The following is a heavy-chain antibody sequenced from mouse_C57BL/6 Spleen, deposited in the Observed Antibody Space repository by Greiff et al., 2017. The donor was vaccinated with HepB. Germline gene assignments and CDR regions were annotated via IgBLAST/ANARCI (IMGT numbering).Heavy chain of an antibody. D-gene: IGHD1-1*01. CDR1: GFTFSDYG. CDR3: ARGDYYGSCFDY. Sequence: EVKVVESGGGLVKPGGSLKLSCAASGFTFSDYGMHWVRQAPEKGLEWVAYISSGSSTIYYADTVKGRFTISRDNAKNTLFLQMTSLRSEDTAMYYCARGDYYGSCFDYWGQGTTLTVSS. CDR2: ISSGSSTI. J-gene: IGHJ2*01. V-gene: IGHV5-17*01.